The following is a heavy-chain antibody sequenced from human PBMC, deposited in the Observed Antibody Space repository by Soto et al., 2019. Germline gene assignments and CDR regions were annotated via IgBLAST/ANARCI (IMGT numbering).Heavy chain of an antibody. J-gene: IGHJ4*02. CDR2: IYYSGST. CDR3: APYLGDGSVSYWVDY. V-gene: IGHV4-31*03. CDR1: GGSISSGGYY. Sequence: QVQLQESGPGLVKPSQTLSLTCTVSGGSISSGGYYWSWIRQHPGKGLEWIGYIYYSGSTYYNPSLKSRVIIPVDTSKNQFSLKLSSVTAADTAVYYCAPYLGDGSVSYWVDYWGQGTLVTVFS. D-gene: IGHD3-10*01.